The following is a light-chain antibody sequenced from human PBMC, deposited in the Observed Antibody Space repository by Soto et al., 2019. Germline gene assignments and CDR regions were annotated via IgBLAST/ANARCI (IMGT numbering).Light chain of an antibody. V-gene: IGLV4-69*01. Sequence: QSVLTQSPSASASLGASVELTCTLSSGHSNYAIAWHQQQPEKGPRYLMKLNSDGSHSKGDGIPDRFSGSSSGAERYLTISSLQSEDEADYYCQTWGTGLYVVFGGGTKLTVL. CDR2: LNSDGSH. CDR1: SGHSNYA. CDR3: QTWGTGLYVV. J-gene: IGLJ2*01.